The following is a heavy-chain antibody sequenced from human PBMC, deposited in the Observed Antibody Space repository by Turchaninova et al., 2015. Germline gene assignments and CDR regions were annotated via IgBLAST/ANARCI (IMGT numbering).Heavy chain of an antibody. V-gene: IGHV3-23*01. Sequence: EVQLLASGGGLVPRGGYLSRCSPVYGFTFNSYDMIWVRQAPGKWLECVSFMSGYGDTTLYADSVNGRFTISRDNSKNTLYLQMSSLRAEDTAMYFCAKGGVLGATYHEFFQHWGQGTLVTVAS. CDR1: GFTFNSYD. CDR2: MSGYGDTT. J-gene: IGHJ1*01. D-gene: IGHD4/OR15-4a*01. CDR3: AKGGVLGATYHEFFQH.